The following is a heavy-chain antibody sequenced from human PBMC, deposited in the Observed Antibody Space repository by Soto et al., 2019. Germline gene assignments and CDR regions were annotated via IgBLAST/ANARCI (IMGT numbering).Heavy chain of an antibody. D-gene: IGHD5-18*01. CDR2: FFYGGST. CDR1: GDSFSRNSYY. J-gene: IGHJ4*02. V-gene: IGHV4-39*01. Sequence: QVQLQESGPGLVKPSETLSLTCTVSGDSFSRNSYYWAWIRQSPGKGLECIGTFFYGGSTYFNPSLKSRVAISVDTSKNQFSLMLNSVTAADTAVYYCARGYNFGYVDYWGQGTLVTVSS. CDR3: ARGYNFGYVDY.